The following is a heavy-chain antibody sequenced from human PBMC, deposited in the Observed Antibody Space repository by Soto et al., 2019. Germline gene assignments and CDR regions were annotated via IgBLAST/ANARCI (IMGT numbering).Heavy chain of an antibody. V-gene: IGHV1-2*04. CDR3: ARNSHFDY. D-gene: IGHD1-26*01. CDR2: INPNSGGT. Sequence: ASVKVSCKASGYAFAGYYMHWVRQAPGQGLEWMGWINPNSGGTTYAQKFQGWVTMTSDTSISTAYLKVSRLTSDDTAVYYCARNSHFDYWGQGTPVTVSS. CDR1: GYAFAGYY. J-gene: IGHJ4*02.